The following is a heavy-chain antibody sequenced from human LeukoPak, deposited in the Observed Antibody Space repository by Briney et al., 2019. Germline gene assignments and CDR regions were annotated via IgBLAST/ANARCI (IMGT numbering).Heavy chain of an antibody. CDR3: AKGTTVVTADAFDI. J-gene: IGHJ3*02. D-gene: IGHD4-23*01. CDR2: IRYDGSNK. CDR1: GFTFSSYG. V-gene: IGHV3-30*02. Sequence: GGSLRLSCAASGFTFSSYGMHWVRQAPGKGLEWVAFIRYDGSNKYYADSVKGRFTISRDNSKNTLYLQMNSLRAEDTAVYYCAKGTTVVTADAFDIWGQGTMVTVSS.